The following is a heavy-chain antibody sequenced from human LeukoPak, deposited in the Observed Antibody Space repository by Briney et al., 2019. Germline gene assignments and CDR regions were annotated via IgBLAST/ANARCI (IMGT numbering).Heavy chain of an antibody. D-gene: IGHD3-10*01. CDR3: ARVVITMVRGVIPGWFDP. J-gene: IGHJ5*02. CDR1: GCTFSSYE. CDR2: ISSSGSTI. Sequence: PGGSLRLSWAASGCTFSSYEMNWVRQAPGKGLEWVSYISSSGSTIYYADSVKGRFTISRDNAKNSLYLQMNSLRAEDTAVYYCARVVITMVRGVIPGWFDPWGQGTLVTVSS. V-gene: IGHV3-48*03.